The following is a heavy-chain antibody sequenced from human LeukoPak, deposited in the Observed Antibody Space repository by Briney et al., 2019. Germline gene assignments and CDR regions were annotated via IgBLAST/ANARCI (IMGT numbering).Heavy chain of an antibody. CDR3: AKGLSYSKYYDFWSGSGTFDY. V-gene: IGHV3-23*01. J-gene: IGHJ4*02. CDR2: ISGSGGST. Sequence: GGSLRLSCAASGFTFSSYAVSWVRQAPGKGLEWVSAISGSGGSTYYADSVKGRFTISRDNSKNTLYLQMNSLRAEDTAVYYCAKGLSYSKYYDFWSGSGTFDYWGQGTLVTVSS. CDR1: GFTFSSYA. D-gene: IGHD3-3*01.